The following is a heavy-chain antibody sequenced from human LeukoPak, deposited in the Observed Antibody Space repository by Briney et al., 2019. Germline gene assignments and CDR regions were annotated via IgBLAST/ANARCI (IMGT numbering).Heavy chain of an antibody. CDR3: ARGDYDYVWGSYRFRAFDI. Sequence: GGSLRLSCAASGFTFSSYWMSWVRQAPGKGLEWVANIKQDGSEKYYVDSVKGRFTISRDNAKNSLYLQMNSLRAEDTAVYYCARGDYDYVWGSYRFRAFDIWGQGTMVTVSS. J-gene: IGHJ3*02. CDR1: GFTFSSYW. D-gene: IGHD3-16*02. V-gene: IGHV3-7*04. CDR2: IKQDGSEK.